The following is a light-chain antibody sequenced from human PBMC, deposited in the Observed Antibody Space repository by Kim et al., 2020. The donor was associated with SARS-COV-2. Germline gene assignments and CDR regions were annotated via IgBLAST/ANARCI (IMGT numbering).Light chain of an antibody. CDR3: QQTYSAPRS. Sequence: SATVGDRVHISYRASQSISTSLNWYQQKSGRAPSLLISSASILQGGIPSRFSDAASGTLFSLSIKGLQPEDFATYYCQQTYSAPRSFGQETELDI. V-gene: IGKV1-39*01. J-gene: IGKJ2*01. CDR2: SAS. CDR1: QSISTS.